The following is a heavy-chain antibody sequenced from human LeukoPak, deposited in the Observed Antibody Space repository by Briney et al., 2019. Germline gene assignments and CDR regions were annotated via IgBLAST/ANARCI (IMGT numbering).Heavy chain of an antibody. CDR1: GFTFSSYV. V-gene: IGHV3-23*01. Sequence: GGSLRLSCAASGFTFSSYVMSWVRQAPGKGLEWVSGISGRGSSTYYADSVKGRFTISRDNSKNTLYLQMNSLRVEDTALYYCAREDSSGAFDTWGQGTMVTVSS. CDR3: AREDSSGAFDT. J-gene: IGHJ3*02. D-gene: IGHD3-22*01. CDR2: ISGRGSST.